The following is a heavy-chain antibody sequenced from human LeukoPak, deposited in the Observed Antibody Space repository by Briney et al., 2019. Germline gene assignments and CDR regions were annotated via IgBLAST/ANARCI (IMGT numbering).Heavy chain of an antibody. CDR3: ARHGFYGDSARRKFDP. V-gene: IGHV4-34*01. CDR2: INHSGST. D-gene: IGHD4-17*01. Sequence: SETLSLTCAVYGGSFSGYYWSWIRQPPGKGLEWIGEINHSGSTNYNPSLKSRVTISVDTSKNQFSLKLSSVTAADTAVYYCARHGFYGDSARRKFDPWGQGTLVTVSS. CDR1: GGSFSGYY. J-gene: IGHJ5*02.